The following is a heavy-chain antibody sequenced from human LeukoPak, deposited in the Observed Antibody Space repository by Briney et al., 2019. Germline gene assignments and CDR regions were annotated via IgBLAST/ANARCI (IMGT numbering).Heavy chain of an antibody. CDR2: IYSGGST. V-gene: IGHV3-53*01. CDR1: GFIVSSNY. D-gene: IGHD3-9*01. J-gene: IGHJ4*02. CDR3: ARGPGRYDILTGYCGDY. Sequence: GGSLRLSCAASGFIVSSNYMSWVRQAPGKGLEWVSVIYSGGSTYYADSVKGRFTISRDNSKNTLYLQMNSLRAEDTAVYYCARGPGRYDILTGYCGDYWGQGTLVTVSS.